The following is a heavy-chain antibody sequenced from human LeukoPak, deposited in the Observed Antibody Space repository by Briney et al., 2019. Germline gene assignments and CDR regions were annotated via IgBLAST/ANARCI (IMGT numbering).Heavy chain of an antibody. CDR2: INPNSGGT. Sequence: ASVKVSCKASGYTFTGYYMHWVRQAPGQGLEWMGWINPNSGGTNYAQKFQGRVTMTRDTSISTAYMELSRLRSDDTAVYYCARVQGMIVVASYYFDYWGQGTLVTVSS. CDR1: GYTFTGYY. J-gene: IGHJ4*02. V-gene: IGHV1-2*02. D-gene: IGHD3-22*01. CDR3: ARVQGMIVVASYYFDY.